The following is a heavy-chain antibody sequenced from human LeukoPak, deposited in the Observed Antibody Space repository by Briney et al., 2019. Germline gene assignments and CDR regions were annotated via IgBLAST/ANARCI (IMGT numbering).Heavy chain of an antibody. CDR3: ARLGALGSYFDY. V-gene: IGHV4-39*01. Sequence: PSETLSLTCTVSGGSISSSSYYWGWIRQPPGKGLEWIGSIYYSGSTYYNPSLKSRVTISVDTSKNQFSLKLSSVTAADTAVYYCARLGALGSYFDYWGQGTLVTVSS. J-gene: IGHJ4*02. CDR1: GGSISSSSYY. CDR2: IYYSGST. D-gene: IGHD1-26*01.